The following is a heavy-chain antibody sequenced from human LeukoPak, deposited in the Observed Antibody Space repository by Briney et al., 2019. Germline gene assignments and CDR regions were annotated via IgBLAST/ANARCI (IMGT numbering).Heavy chain of an antibody. CDR1: GFTVRRNY. D-gene: IGHD3-22*01. V-gene: IGHV3-53*01. Sequence: GGSLRLSCVVSGFTVRRNYMSWVRQAPGKGLEWVSVIYSDGSTYYADSVKGRFTISRDNSKNTLYLQMNSLRAADTAVYYCARTYYYDSSGSSWGFDPWGQGTLVTVSS. CDR3: ARTYYYDSSGSSWGFDP. J-gene: IGHJ5*02. CDR2: IYSDGST.